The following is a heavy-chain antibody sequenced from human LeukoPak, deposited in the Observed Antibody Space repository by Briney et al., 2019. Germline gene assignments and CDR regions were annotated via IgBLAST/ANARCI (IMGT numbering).Heavy chain of an antibody. J-gene: IGHJ4*02. D-gene: IGHD4-17*01. V-gene: IGHV5-51*01. Sequence: GESLKISCKGSGYSFTSYWIGWVRQMPGKGLEWMGNIYPGDSDTRYSPSFQGQVTISADKSISTAYLQWSSLKASDTAMYYCAVLAYGDYVGGYFDYWGQGTLVTVSS. CDR1: GYSFTSYW. CDR3: AVLAYGDYVGGYFDY. CDR2: IYPGDSDT.